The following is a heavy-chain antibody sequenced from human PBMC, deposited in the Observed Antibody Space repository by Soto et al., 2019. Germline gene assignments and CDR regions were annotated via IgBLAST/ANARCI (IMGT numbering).Heavy chain of an antibody. CDR3: AKDGRGSGSHYNSFGY. D-gene: IGHD3-10*01. CDR1: GFTVGNNY. Sequence: GGSLRLSCAASGFTVGNNYMSWVRQAPGKGLEWVSLIYSTGTTKYADSVKGRFTVSRDNAKNTLYLQMNSLRAEDTAVYYCAKDGRGSGSHYNSFGYWGQGTLVPVSS. V-gene: IGHV3-53*01. J-gene: IGHJ4*02. CDR2: IYSTGTT.